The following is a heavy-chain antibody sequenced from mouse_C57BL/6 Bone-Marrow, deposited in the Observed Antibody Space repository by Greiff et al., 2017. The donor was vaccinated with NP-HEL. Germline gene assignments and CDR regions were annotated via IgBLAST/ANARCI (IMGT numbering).Heavy chain of an antibody. Sequence: QVQLKESGPGLVQPSQSLSITCTVSGFSLTSYGVHWVRQSPGKGLEWLGVIWSGGSTDYNAAFISRLSISKDNSKSQVFFKMNSLQADDTAIYYCARNGGGYDAPYAMDYWGQGTSVTVSS. J-gene: IGHJ4*01. V-gene: IGHV2-2*01. CDR3: ARNGGGYDAPYAMDY. CDR1: GFSLTSYG. D-gene: IGHD2-2*01. CDR2: IWSGGST.